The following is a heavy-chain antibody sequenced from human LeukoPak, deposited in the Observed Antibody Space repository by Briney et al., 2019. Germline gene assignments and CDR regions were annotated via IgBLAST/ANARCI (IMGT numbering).Heavy chain of an antibody. Sequence: SETLSLTCTVSGGSISSGGYYWSWIRQHPGKGLEWIGYIYYSGSAYYNPSLKSRVTISVDTSENQFSLKLSSVTAADTAVYYCARVYREYYYYYYGMDVWGQGTTVTVSS. CDR2: IYYSGSA. J-gene: IGHJ6*02. V-gene: IGHV4-31*03. CDR3: ARVYREYYYYYYGMDV. D-gene: IGHD5-12*01. CDR1: GGSISSGGYY.